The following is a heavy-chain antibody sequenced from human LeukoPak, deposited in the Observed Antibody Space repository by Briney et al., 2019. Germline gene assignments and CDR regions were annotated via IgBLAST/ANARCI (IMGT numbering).Heavy chain of an antibody. Sequence: GGSLRLSCAAPGITFSTYAMSWVRQAPGKGLEWVSVISGSGGSTYYADSVKGRFTISRDNSKNTLYLQMNSLRAEDTAVYYCAKSRTVREFYFDYWGQGTLVTVSS. D-gene: IGHD3-10*01. J-gene: IGHJ4*02. CDR3: AKSRTVREFYFDY. CDR1: GITFSTYA. V-gene: IGHV3-23*01. CDR2: ISGSGGST.